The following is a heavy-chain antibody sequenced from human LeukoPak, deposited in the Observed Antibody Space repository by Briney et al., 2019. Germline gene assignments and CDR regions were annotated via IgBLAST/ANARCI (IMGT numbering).Heavy chain of an antibody. J-gene: IGHJ3*02. CDR1: GYTFTSYG. Sequence: ASVKVSCKASGYTFTSYGIGWVRQAPGQGLEWMGWISAYNGNTNYAQKLQGRVTMTTDTSTSTAYMELRSLRSDDTAVYYCARVAAAAKRNAFDIWGQGTMVTVSS. V-gene: IGHV1-18*01. D-gene: IGHD6-13*01. CDR2: ISAYNGNT. CDR3: ARVAAAAKRNAFDI.